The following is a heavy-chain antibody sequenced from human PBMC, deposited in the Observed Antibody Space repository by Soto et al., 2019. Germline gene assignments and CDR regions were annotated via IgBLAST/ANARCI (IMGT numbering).Heavy chain of an antibody. Sequence: PFETLSLTCTVSGGSISSSSYYWSWIGQPTGKGLEWIGSIYYSGSTYYNPSLKSRVTISVDTSKNQFSLKLSSVTAADTAVYYCARLRAAAGYYYYGMDVWGQGTTVTVSS. V-gene: IGHV4-39*01. CDR2: IYYSGST. CDR3: ARLRAAAGYYYYGMDV. CDR1: GGSISSSSYY. D-gene: IGHD6-13*01. J-gene: IGHJ6*02.